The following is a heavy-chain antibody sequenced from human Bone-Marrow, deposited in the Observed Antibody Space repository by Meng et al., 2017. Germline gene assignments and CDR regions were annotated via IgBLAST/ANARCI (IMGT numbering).Heavy chain of an antibody. V-gene: IGHV3-30*04. J-gene: IGHJ6*02. CDR2: ISYDGSNK. D-gene: IGHD6-19*01. CDR3: AGAGYSSGWFAVRTAYYYGMDV. Sequence: GESLKISCAASGFTFSSYAMHGVRQAPGKGLEWVAVISYDGSNKYYADSVKGRFTISRDNSKNTLYLQMNSLRAEDTAVYYCAGAGYSSGWFAVRTAYYYGMDVWGQGTTVTVSS. CDR1: GFTFSSYA.